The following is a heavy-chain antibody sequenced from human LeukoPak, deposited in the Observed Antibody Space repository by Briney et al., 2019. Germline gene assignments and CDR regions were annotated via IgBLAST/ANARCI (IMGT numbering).Heavy chain of an antibody. D-gene: IGHD2-2*02. CDR3: AREVRVVPAAIPVDYYYYSMDV. V-gene: IGHV4-30-2*01. CDR2: ICHSGST. Sequence: PSETLSLTCTVSGGSISSCGYYWIWLRQPPGKGRVWIIYICHSGSTNHNPSLKSPITISVDRSKSQSSLKLSSVTVADTAVYYCAREVRVVPAAIPVDYYYYSMDVWGKGTTVTVSS. CDR1: GGSISSCGYY. J-gene: IGHJ6*03.